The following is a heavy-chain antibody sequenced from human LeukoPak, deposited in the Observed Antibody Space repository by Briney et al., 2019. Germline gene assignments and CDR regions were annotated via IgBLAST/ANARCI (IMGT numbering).Heavy chain of an antibody. CDR3: EGYDFWSGYYWEPYFFDY. CDR1: GFTFSSYW. V-gene: IGHV3-7*03. Sequence: GGSLRLSCAASGFTFSSYWMSWVRQTPGKALEWVANIKSDGSEKYYVDSVKGRFTISRDNAENSVFLQMNSLRGEDTAVYYCEGYDFWSGYYWEPYFFDYWGQGTLVTVSS. D-gene: IGHD3-3*01. J-gene: IGHJ4*02. CDR2: IKSDGSEK.